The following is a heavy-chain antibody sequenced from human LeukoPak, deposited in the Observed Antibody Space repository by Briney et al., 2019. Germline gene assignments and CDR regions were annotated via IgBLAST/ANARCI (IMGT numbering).Heavy chain of an antibody. Sequence: PGGSLRLFCAASGYTFSSYWMHWVRQAPGKGLVWVSRINSDGSSTSYADSAKGRFTISRDNSKKTLYLQMNSLRAEDTAVYYCAKEEAPTTWIGYWGQGTLVTVSS. CDR1: GYTFSSYW. J-gene: IGHJ4*02. V-gene: IGHV3-74*01. CDR2: INSDGSST. CDR3: AKEEAPTTWIGY. D-gene: IGHD1-1*01.